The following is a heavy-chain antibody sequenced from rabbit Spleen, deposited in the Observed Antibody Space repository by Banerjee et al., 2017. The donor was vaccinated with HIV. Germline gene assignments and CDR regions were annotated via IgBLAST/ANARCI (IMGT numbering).Heavy chain of an antibody. CDR2: IYAARGTT. Sequence: QSLEETGGGLVQPGGSLTLSCKASGFDFTNYYITWVRQAPGKGLEWIGIIYAARGTTDYASWVNGRFTISSDNAQSTVDLKMTSLTAADTATYFCARAIVPWLGLTRLDLWGPGTPSPS. D-gene: IGHD4-1*01. V-gene: IGHV1S7*01. CDR3: ARAIVPWLGLTRLDL. J-gene: IGHJ3*01. CDR1: GFDFTNYY.